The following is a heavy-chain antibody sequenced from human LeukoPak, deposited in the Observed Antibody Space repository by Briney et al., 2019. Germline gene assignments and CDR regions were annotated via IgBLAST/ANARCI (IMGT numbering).Heavy chain of an antibody. Sequence: GGSLRLSRAASGFIFTDYAMSWVRQAPGKGLEWVSTISSDTKNTHYADSVRGRFTISRDNSRSTLVLQMNSLRGEDTAKYFCTGDVGLIMFDSGGQGTLVTVSS. V-gene: IGHV3-23*01. CDR3: TGDVGLIMFDS. CDR1: GFIFTDYA. D-gene: IGHD1-26*01. J-gene: IGHJ4*02. CDR2: ISSDTKNT.